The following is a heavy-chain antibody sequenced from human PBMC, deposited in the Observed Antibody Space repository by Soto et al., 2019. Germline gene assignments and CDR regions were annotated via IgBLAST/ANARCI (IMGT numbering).Heavy chain of an antibody. CDR1: GYTFTSYG. D-gene: IGHD2-15*01. CDR3: ARDAVLVVVAATPYYYGMDV. Sequence: SGAEVTKPGASVKVSCKASGYTFTSYGISWVRQAPGQGLEWMGWISAYNGNTNYAQKLQGRVTMTTDTSTSTAYMELRSLRSDDTAVYYCARDAVLVVVAATPYYYGMDVWGQGTTVTVSS. CDR2: ISAYNGNT. J-gene: IGHJ6*02. V-gene: IGHV1-18*01.